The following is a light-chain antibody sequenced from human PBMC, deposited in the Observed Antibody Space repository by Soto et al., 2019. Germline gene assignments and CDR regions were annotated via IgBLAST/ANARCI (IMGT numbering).Light chain of an antibody. CDR1: SPNIGSNA. V-gene: IGLV1-44*01. J-gene: IGLJ7*01. CDR3: AAWDNSLYGPV. CDR2: SND. Sequence: QSVLTQPPSASGTPGQRVTISCSGSSPNIGSNAVNWYQHLPGTAPKLLIYSNDQRPSGVPDRFSGSKSGTSASLAISGLQSEDEADYYCAAWDNSLYGPVFGGGTQLTVL.